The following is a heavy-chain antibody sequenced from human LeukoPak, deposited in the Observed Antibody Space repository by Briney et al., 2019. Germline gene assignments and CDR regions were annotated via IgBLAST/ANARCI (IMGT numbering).Heavy chain of an antibody. J-gene: IGHJ3*02. CDR1: GYTFTNYG. CDR2: ISTYNGNT. V-gene: IGHV1-18*01. D-gene: IGHD2-21*02. Sequence: GASVKVSCKASGYTFTNYGVNWVRQAPGQGLEWMGWISTYNGNTNYAQKLQGRVTMTTDTSTSTAYMELRSLRSDDTAVYYCARDRGAYCGGDCYPDIWGQGTMVTVSS. CDR3: ARDRGAYCGGDCYPDI.